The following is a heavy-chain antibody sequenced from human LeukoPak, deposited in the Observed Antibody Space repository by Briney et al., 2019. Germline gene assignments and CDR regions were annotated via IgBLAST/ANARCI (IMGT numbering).Heavy chain of an antibody. CDR1: GYSXSGYY. CDR2: INPISSGT. Sequence: ASVKVSCKASGYSXSGYYMHWVRQAPGQGLEWMGWINPISSGTNYARKFQDRVTMTSDSSISTAYMELSSLRSDDTAVYYCARDPYGGFDYWGQGTLVTVSS. D-gene: IGHD4-23*01. V-gene: IGHV1-2*02. CDR3: ARDPYGGFDY. J-gene: IGHJ4*02.